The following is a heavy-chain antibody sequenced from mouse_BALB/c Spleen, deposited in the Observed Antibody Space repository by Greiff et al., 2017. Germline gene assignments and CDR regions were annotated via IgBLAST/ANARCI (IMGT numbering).Heavy chain of an antibody. CDR1: GFSLTSYG. CDR3: AKLLQAWYFDV. V-gene: IGHV2-4-1*01. D-gene: IGHD1-1*01. CDR2: IWSGGST. J-gene: IGHJ1*01. Sequence: QVQLQQSGPGLVQPSQSLSITYTVSGFSLTSYGVHWVRQSPGKGLEWLGVIWSGGSTDYNAAFISRLSISKDNSKSQVFCKMNSLQADDTAIYYCAKLLQAWYFDVWGAGTTVTVSS.